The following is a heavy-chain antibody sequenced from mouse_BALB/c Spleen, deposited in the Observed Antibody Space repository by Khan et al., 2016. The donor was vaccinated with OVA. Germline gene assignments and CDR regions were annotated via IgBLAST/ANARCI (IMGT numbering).Heavy chain of an antibody. CDR1: GYTFTNYV. Sequence: VQLQQSGPELVEPGASVKMSCKASGYTFTNYVMHWVKQKPGQGLEWIGYINPYNAGTRYNEKFKGQATLTSDISSTTAYMELSSLTSEDSAVYYCEREASSWDFSFPYWGQGTLVTVSA. CDR2: INPYNAGT. CDR3: EREASSWDFSFPY. J-gene: IGHJ3*01. D-gene: IGHD4-1*01. V-gene: IGHV1S136*01.